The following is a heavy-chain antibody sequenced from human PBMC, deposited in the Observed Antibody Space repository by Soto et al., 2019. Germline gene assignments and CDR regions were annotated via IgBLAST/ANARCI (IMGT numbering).Heavy chain of an antibody. J-gene: IGHJ6*02. Sequence: EVQLVESGGGLIQPGGSLRLSCAASGFTVSSNYMSRVRQAPGKGLEWVSVIYSGGSTYYADSVKGRFTISRDNSKNTLYLQMNSRRAEDTAVYYCARDGYCSGGGCYFGMDVWGQGTTVTVSS. V-gene: IGHV3-53*01. CDR2: IYSGGST. CDR1: GFTVSSNY. CDR3: ARDGYCSGGGCYFGMDV. D-gene: IGHD2-15*01.